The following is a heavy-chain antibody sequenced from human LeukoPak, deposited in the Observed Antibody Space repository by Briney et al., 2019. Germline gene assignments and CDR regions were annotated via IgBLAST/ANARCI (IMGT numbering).Heavy chain of an antibody. CDR3: ARDRSSGWYGPFGY. D-gene: IGHD6-19*01. J-gene: IGHJ4*02. V-gene: IGHV1-18*04. CDR1: GYTFTSYG. CDR2: ISAYNGNT. Sequence: SVKVSCKASGYTFTSYGISWVRQAPGQGLEWMGWISAYNGNTNYAQKLQGRVTMTTDTSTSTAYMELRSLRSDDTAVYYCARDRSSGWYGPFGYWGQGTLVTVSS.